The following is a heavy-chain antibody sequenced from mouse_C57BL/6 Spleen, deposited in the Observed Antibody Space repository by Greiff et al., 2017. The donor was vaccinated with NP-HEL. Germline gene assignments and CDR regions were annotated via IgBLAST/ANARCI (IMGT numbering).Heavy chain of an antibody. J-gene: IGHJ3*01. Sequence: QVQLKESGPGLVAPSQSLSITCTVSGFSLTSYGVSWVRQPPGKGLEWLGVICGDGSANYHSALISRLSISKDNSKSQVFLMLNSLQTVDTATYYCDKPHYSSWFAYWGQGTLVTVSA. CDR3: DKPHYSSWFAY. CDR1: GFSLTSYG. V-gene: IGHV2-3*01. D-gene: IGHD2-12*01. CDR2: ICGDGSA.